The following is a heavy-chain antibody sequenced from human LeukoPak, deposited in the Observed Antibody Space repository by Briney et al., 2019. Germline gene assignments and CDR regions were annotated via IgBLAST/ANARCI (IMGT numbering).Heavy chain of an antibody. CDR2: IWYDGSNK. J-gene: IGHJ5*02. CDR1: GFTFSSYG. D-gene: IGHD2-15*01. V-gene: IGHV3-33*01. CDR3: ARDPQYCSGGSCYHGFWFDP. Sequence: PGRSLRLSCAASGFTFSSYGMHWVRQAPGKGLEWVAVIWYDGSNKYYADSVKGRFTISRDNSKNTLYLQMNSLRAEDTAVYYCARDPQYCSGGSCYHGFWFDPWDQGTLVTVSS.